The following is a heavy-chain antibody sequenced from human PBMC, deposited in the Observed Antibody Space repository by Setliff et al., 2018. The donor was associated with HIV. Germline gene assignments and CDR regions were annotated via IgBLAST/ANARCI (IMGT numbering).Heavy chain of an antibody. J-gene: IGHJ2*01. CDR2: IYHSGNT. D-gene: IGHD2-2*01. CDR3: ARDKTYCNYSRCSRAGWYFDL. CDR1: GYSINSSHI. V-gene: IGHV4-38-2*02. Sequence: PSETLSLTCTVSGYSINSSHIWGWIRQPPGKGLEWVGSIYHSGNTHYNPSLKSRVTISVDTSKNQFSLKLSSVTAADTAVYYCARDKTYCNYSRCSRAGWYFDLWGRGTLVTVSS.